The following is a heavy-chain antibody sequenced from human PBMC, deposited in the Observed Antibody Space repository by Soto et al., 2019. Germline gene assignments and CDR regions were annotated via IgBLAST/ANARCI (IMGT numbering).Heavy chain of an antibody. Sequence: GESLKISCKGSGYSFTSYWISWVRQMPGKGLEWMGRIDPSDSYTNYSPSFQGHVTISADKSISTAYLQWSSLKASDTAMYYCARQGTIFGNYYYYGMDVWGQGTTVTV. V-gene: IGHV5-10-1*01. J-gene: IGHJ6*02. CDR2: IDPSDSYT. CDR3: ARQGTIFGNYYYYGMDV. D-gene: IGHD3-3*01. CDR1: GYSFTSYW.